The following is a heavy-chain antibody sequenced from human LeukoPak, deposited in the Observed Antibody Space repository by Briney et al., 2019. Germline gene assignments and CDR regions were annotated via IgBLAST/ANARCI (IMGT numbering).Heavy chain of an antibody. Sequence: SETLSLTCAVYGGSFSGYYWSWIRQPPGKGLEWIGEINHSGSTNYNPSLKSRVTISVDTSKNQFSLKLNSVTAADTAVYYCARGGGNFEAFDYWGQGTLVTVSS. CDR2: INHSGST. CDR3: ARGGGNFEAFDY. V-gene: IGHV4-34*01. D-gene: IGHD4-23*01. CDR1: GGSFSGYY. J-gene: IGHJ4*02.